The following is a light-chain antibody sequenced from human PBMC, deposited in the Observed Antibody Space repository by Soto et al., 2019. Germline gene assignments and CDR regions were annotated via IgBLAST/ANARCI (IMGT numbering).Light chain of an antibody. CDR2: AAS. CDR3: QRRYTTPQT. J-gene: IGKJ1*01. CDR1: QSISSY. Sequence: QMRRAPSDLCASVGDYVSITCRASQSISSYLNWYQQKPGKAPKLLIYAASSLQSGVPSRFSVSGHETAFTLSLRSLQSYEFAPSICQRRYTTPQTFGQGTKVDIK. V-gene: IGKV1-39*01.